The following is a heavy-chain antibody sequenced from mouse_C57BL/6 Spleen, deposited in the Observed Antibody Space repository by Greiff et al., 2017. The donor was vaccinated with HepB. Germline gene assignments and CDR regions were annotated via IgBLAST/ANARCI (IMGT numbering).Heavy chain of an antibody. CDR1: GYTFTDYE. CDR2: IDPETGGT. D-gene: IGHD1-1*01. V-gene: IGHV1-15*01. Sequence: VQLQQSGAELVRPGASVTLSCKASGYTFTDYEMHWVKQTPVHGLEWIGAIDPETGGTAYNQKFKGKAILTADKSSSTVYMELRSLTSEDSAVYYCTRDYGSSFWGQGTLVTVSA. CDR3: TRDYGSSF. J-gene: IGHJ3*01.